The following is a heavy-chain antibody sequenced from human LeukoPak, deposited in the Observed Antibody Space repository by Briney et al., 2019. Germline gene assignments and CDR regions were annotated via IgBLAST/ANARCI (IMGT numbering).Heavy chain of an antibody. CDR1: GFSFSEHS. J-gene: IGHJ4*02. V-gene: IGHV3-48*04. Sequence: GGSLRLSCAASGFSFSEHSMNWVRQAPGKGLEWVSNIRGSSSAMNYADSVKGRFTISRDNAKNLLYLEMSSLRAEDTAVYYCARDRDWSFDYWGLGTLVSVSS. CDR3: ARDRDWSFDY. CDR2: IRGSSSAM. D-gene: IGHD3-9*01.